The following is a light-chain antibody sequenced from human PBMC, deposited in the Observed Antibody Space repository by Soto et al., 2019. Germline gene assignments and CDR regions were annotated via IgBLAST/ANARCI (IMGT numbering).Light chain of an antibody. CDR3: QQCCSPPFT. J-gene: IGKJ3*01. CDR1: QAISSNF. CDR2: SAS. V-gene: IGKV3-20*01. Sequence: EIVLTQSPGTLSLSPGERATLSCRASQAISSNFLVWYQVKSGRAPRVLIHSASIRATDIPARFSGGGSGTDFSLTISSLQREDFAVYYCQQCCSPPFTFGPGTKVDIK.